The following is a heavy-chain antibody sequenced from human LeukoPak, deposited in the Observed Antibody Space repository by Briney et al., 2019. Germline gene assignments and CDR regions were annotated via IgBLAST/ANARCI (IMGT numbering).Heavy chain of an antibody. D-gene: IGHD3-3*01. J-gene: IGHJ6*02. V-gene: IGHV3-21*01. CDR3: AKDHQVPEKKLRFLEWLPNYYYYYGMDV. CDR2: ISSSSSYI. CDR1: GFTFTNDW. Sequence: GGSLRLSCAASGFTFTNDWMDWVRQAPGKGLEWVSSISSSSSYIYYADSVKGRFTISRDNAKNSLYLQMNSLRAEDTAVYYCAKDHQVPEKKLRFLEWLPNYYYYYGMDVWGQGTTVTVSS.